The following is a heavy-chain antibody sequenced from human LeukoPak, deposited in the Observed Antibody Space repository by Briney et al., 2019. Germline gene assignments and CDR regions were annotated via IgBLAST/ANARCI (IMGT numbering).Heavy chain of an antibody. J-gene: IGHJ4*02. Sequence: ASVKVSCKASGYTFTGYYMHWVRQAPGQGLEWMGWINPNSGGTNYAQKFQGRVTMTRDTSISTAYMELSRLRSDDTAVYYCARPGIAAAGTFGGNKDRAGDYFDYWGQGTLVTVSS. CDR3: ARPGIAAAGTFGGNKDRAGDYFDY. CDR2: INPNSGGT. D-gene: IGHD6-13*01. CDR1: GYTFTGYY. V-gene: IGHV1-2*02.